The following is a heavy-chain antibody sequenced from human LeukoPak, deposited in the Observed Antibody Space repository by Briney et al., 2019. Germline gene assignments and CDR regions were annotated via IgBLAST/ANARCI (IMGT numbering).Heavy chain of an antibody. CDR3: ASRASQSGYFLWFDP. D-gene: IGHD3-3*01. CDR2: ITSSGSYT. V-gene: IGHV3-11*06. CDR1: GFTFSDYY. J-gene: IGHJ5*02. Sequence: TGGSLRLSCAASGFTFSDYYMSWIRQAPGKGLEWISYITSSGSYTQYADSVKARFTISRDNAKNSLYLQMNSLRAEDTAVYYCASRASQSGYFLWFDPWGQGTLVTVSS.